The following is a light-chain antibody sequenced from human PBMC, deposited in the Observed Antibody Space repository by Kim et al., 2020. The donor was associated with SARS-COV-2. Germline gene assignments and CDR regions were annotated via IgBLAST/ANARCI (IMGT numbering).Light chain of an antibody. J-gene: IGLJ2*01. CDR3: QAWDSKQVV. Sequence: SYELTQPPSVSVSPGQTATMTCSGDGLGNKFVCWYQQKPGQSPVLVIYEDTKRPSGTPERFSGSNSGNTASLTITATQAMDEADYYCQAWDSKQVVFGGGTKLTVL. CDR1: GLGNKF. V-gene: IGLV3-1*01. CDR2: EDT.